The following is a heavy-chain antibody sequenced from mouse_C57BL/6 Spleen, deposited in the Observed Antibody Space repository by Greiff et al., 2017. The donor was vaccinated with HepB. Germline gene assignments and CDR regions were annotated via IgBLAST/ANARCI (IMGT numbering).Heavy chain of an antibody. Sequence: QVQLQQSGPELVKPGASVKISCKASGYTFTDYYINWVKQRPGQGLGWIGWIFPGSGSTYYNEKFKGKATLTVDKSSSTAYMLLSSLTSEDSAVYFCARGITTVVATPFDYWGQGTTLTVSS. D-gene: IGHD1-1*01. CDR1: GYTFTDYY. J-gene: IGHJ2*01. CDR3: ARGITTVVATPFDY. V-gene: IGHV1-75*01. CDR2: IFPGSGST.